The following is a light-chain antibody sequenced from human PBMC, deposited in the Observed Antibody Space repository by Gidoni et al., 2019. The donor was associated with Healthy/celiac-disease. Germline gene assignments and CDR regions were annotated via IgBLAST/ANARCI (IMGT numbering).Light chain of an antibody. CDR3: QQYGSSPKT. Sequence: DIGFTQSPGDLSLSPGERATLSCSASQGVSNSYLAWYQQKPGQAPRLLIYGASSRATGIPDRFSGSGSGTDFTLTISRLEPEDFAVYYCQQYGSSPKTFGQGTKLEIK. CDR2: GAS. CDR1: QGVSNSY. V-gene: IGKV3-20*01. J-gene: IGKJ2*01.